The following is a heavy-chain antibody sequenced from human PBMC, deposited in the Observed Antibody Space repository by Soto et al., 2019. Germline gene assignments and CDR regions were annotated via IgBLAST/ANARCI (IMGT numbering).Heavy chain of an antibody. V-gene: IGHV3-30*18. D-gene: IGHD2-15*01. CDR3: AKDQVRVMVAAAFDY. CDR1: GFTFSSYG. Sequence: QVQLVESGGGVVQPGRSLRLSCAASGFTFSSYGMHWVRQAPGKGLEWVAVISYDGSNKYYADSVKGRFTISRDNSXXTLYLQMNSLRAEDTAVYYCAKDQVRVMVAAAFDYWGQGTLVTVSS. CDR2: ISYDGSNK. J-gene: IGHJ4*02.